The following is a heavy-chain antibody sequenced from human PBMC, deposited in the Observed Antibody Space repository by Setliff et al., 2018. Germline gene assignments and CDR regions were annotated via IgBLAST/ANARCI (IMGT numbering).Heavy chain of an antibody. V-gene: IGHV1-18*01. CDR3: ARGPPDFVVVPAAAKFDY. CDR2: NSV. Sequence: GASVKVSCKTSGYSFTNYGINWVRQAPGQGLEWMGWNSVYAREFQGRVTMTIDTPTSTAYMELRSLRSDDTAVYYCARGPPDFVVVPAAAKFDYWGPGTLVTV. J-gene: IGHJ4*02. D-gene: IGHD2-2*01. CDR1: GYSFTNYG.